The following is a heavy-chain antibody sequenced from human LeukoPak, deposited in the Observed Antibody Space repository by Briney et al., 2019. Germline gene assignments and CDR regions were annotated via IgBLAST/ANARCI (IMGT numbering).Heavy chain of an antibody. Sequence: GGSLRLSCAASGFTFNNAWMSWVRQAPGKGLEWVGRIKSKTDGGTTDYAAPVKGRFTISRDDSKSTLYLQMNSLKTEDSAVYYCTIDYGDYEGDYYFDYWGQGTLVTVSS. D-gene: IGHD4-17*01. CDR1: GFTFNNAW. CDR3: TIDYGDYEGDYYFDY. CDR2: IKSKTDGGTT. V-gene: IGHV3-15*01. J-gene: IGHJ4*02.